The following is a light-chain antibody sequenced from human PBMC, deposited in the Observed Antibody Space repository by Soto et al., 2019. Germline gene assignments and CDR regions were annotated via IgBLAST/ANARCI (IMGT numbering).Light chain of an antibody. Sequence: DIVMTQSPLSLPVTPGEPASISCRSSQSLLHSNGYNYLDWYLQKPGQSPQLLIYLGSNRASGVPDRLSGSGSGTDFTLKISRVEAEDVGVYYCMQAQRTWTFGQGTKVEIK. J-gene: IGKJ1*01. V-gene: IGKV2-28*01. CDR3: MQAQRTWT. CDR2: LGS. CDR1: QSLLHSNGYNY.